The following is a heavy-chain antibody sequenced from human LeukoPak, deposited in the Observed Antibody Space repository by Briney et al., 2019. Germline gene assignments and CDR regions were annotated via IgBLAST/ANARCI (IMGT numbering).Heavy chain of an antibody. CDR3: ARARISGYPDY. J-gene: IGHJ4*02. CDR1: GYTFTGYY. V-gene: IGHV1-2*06. D-gene: IGHD3-22*01. CDR2: INPNSGGT. Sequence: GASVKVSCKASGYTFTGYYMHWVRQAPGQGLEWMGRINPNSGGTNYAQKFQGRVTMTRDTSISTAYMELSSLRSEDTAVYYCARARISGYPDYWGQGTLVTVSS.